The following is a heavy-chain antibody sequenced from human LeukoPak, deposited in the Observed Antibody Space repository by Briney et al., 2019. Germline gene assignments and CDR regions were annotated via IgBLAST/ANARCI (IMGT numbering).Heavy chain of an antibody. CDR3: ASGPPAAGFDY. CDR2: IYYSGST. D-gene: IGHD6-13*01. Sequence: SETLSLTCTVSGSSISSYYWSWIRQPPGKGLEWIGYIYYSGSTNYNPSLKSRVTISVDTSKNQFSLKLSSVTAADTAVYYCASGPPAAGFDYWGQGTLVTVSS. CDR1: GSSISSYY. V-gene: IGHV4-59*01. J-gene: IGHJ4*02.